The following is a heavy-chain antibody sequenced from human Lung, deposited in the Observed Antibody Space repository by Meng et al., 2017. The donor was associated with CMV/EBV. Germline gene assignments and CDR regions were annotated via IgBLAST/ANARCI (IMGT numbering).Heavy chain of an antibody. D-gene: IGHD6-13*01. J-gene: IGHJ4*02. V-gene: IGHV1-46*01. Sequence: SXXVSXXASGYTLTNYYIHWVRQAPGQGLEWMGIINPSDNTTIYAQKFQGRVTMTRDTSTSTVYMELSSLRSDDTALYYCARDLGYSSSWYFQYYFDCWGQGXLVTVSS. CDR1: GYTLTNYY. CDR3: ARDLGYSSSWYFQYYFDC. CDR2: INPSDNTT.